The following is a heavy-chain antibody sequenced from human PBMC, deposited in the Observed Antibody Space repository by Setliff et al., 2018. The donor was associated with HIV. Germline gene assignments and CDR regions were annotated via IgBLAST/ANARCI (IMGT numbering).Heavy chain of an antibody. V-gene: IGHV4-38-2*01. D-gene: IGHD6-25*01. J-gene: IGHJ4*02. CDR1: GYSISSGYY. CDR2: IDHSGKT. Sequence: SETLSLTCAVSGYSISSGYYWGWSRQPPGKGLEWIGSIDHSGKTFYKSSLKSLVTISVDTSKNTFSLRLTSMTAADTAVYYCVRDAVDSAGDYWGQGKVVTVSS. CDR3: VRDAVDSAGDY.